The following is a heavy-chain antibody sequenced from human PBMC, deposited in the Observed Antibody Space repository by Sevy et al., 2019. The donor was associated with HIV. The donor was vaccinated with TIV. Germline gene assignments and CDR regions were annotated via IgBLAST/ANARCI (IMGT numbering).Heavy chain of an antibody. CDR3: ASSVNSGWSGDFDI. Sequence: GGSLRLSCAVSGFTFSNYWMSWVRQAPGKGLEWVANINEDRSEKYYVGSVKGRFTISRDNARNSLYLEMNNLRTEDTAVYYCASSVNSGWSGDFDIWGQGTMVTVSS. CDR2: INEDRSEK. D-gene: IGHD6-19*01. CDR1: GFTFSNYW. V-gene: IGHV3-7*01. J-gene: IGHJ3*02.